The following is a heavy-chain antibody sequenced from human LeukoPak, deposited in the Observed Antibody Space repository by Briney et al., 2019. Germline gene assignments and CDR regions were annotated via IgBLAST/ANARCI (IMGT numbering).Heavy chain of an antibody. V-gene: IGHV1-2*04. CDR2: INPNSGGT. J-gene: IGHJ6*02. D-gene: IGHD5-12*01. Sequence: ASVKVSCKASGYTFTGYYMHWVRQAPGQGLEWMGWINPNSGGTNYAQKFQGWVTMTRDTSISTAYMELSRLRSDDTAVYYCAREFRLGWYLGGMDVWGQGTTVTVSS. CDR3: AREFRLGWYLGGMDV. CDR1: GYTFTGYY.